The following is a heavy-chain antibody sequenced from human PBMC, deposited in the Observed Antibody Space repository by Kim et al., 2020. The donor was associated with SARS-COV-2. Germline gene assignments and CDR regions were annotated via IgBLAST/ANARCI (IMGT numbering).Heavy chain of an antibody. D-gene: IGHD4-17*01. V-gene: IGHV4-34*01. CDR2: INHSGST. CDR1: GGSFSGYY. CDR3: ARWATVTTFYYYYGVDV. J-gene: IGHJ6*02. Sequence: SETLSLTCAVYGGSFSGYYWSWIRQPPGKGLDWIGEINHSGSTNYNPSLKNRVTISVDTSKNQFSLKLSSVTAADTAVYYCARWATVTTFYYYYGVDVWGQGTTVTVSS.